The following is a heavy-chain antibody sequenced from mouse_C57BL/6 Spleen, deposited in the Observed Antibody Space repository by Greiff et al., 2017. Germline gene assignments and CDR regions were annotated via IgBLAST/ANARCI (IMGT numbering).Heavy chain of an antibody. CDR3: ARGEGKGGYYFDY. J-gene: IGHJ2*01. CDR1: GYTFTSYW. V-gene: IGHV1-69*01. Sequence: QVQLQQPGAELVMPGASVKLSCKASGYTFTSYWMHWVKQRPGQGLEWIGEIDPSDSYTNYNQKFKGKSTLTVDKSSSTAYMQLSSLTSEDSAVYYWARGEGKGGYYFDYWGQGTTLTVSS. CDR2: IDPSDSYT. D-gene: IGHD1-3*01.